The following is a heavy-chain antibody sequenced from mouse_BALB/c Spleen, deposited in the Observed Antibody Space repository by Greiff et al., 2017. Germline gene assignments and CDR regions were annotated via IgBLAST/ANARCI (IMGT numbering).Heavy chain of an antibody. D-gene: IGHD2-2*01. CDR2: ISSGGSYT. CDR1: GFTFSSYG. J-gene: IGHJ2*01. Sequence: EVQRVESGGDLVKPGGSLKLSCAASGFTFSSYGMSWVRQTPDKRLEWVATISSGGSYTYYPDSVKGRFTISRDNAKNTLYLQMSSLKSEDTAMYYCARPYGYDVWYFDYWGQGTTLTVSS. CDR3: ARPYGYDVWYFDY. V-gene: IGHV5-6*01.